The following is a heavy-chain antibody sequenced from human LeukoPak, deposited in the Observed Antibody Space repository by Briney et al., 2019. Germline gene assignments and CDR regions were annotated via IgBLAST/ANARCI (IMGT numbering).Heavy chain of an antibody. D-gene: IGHD2-2*01. V-gene: IGHV1-18*01. Sequence: ASVKVSCKASGYTFTTYGISWVRRAPGQGLEWMGWISTYNGDTNYAQKFQGRVTMTADTSTSTTYMELRSLRSDDTAVYYCALIPYCTTATCYYFDFWGQGTLVTVSS. CDR1: GYTFTTYG. J-gene: IGHJ4*02. CDR3: ALIPYCTTATCYYFDF. CDR2: ISTYNGDT.